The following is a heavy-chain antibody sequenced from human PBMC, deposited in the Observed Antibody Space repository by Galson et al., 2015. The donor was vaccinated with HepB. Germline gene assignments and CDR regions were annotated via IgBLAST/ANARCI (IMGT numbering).Heavy chain of an antibody. V-gene: IGHV3-23*01. Sequence: SLRLSCAASGFTFSSYAMNWVRQAPGKGLEWVSAISGSGGSTYYADSVKGRFTISRDNSKNTLYLQMNSLRAEDTAVYYCAKRAPAVDYDSSGYFHYWGQGTLVTVSS. CDR3: AKRAPAVDYDSSGYFHY. CDR2: ISGSGGST. D-gene: IGHD3-22*01. J-gene: IGHJ4*02. CDR1: GFTFSSYA.